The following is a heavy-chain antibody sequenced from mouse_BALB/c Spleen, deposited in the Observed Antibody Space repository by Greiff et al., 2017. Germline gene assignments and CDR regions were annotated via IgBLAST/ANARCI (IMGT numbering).Heavy chain of an antibody. Sequence: QVQLQQPGAELVKPGASVKLSCKASGYTFTSYWMHWVKQRPGQGLEWIGEINPSNGRTNYNEKFKSKATLTVDKSSSTAYMQLSSLTSEDSAVYYCARRLYDTTVVALYWYFDVWGAGTTVTVSS. CDR2: INPSNGRT. D-gene: IGHD1-1*01. CDR3: ARRLYDTTVVALYWYFDV. V-gene: IGHV1S81*02. CDR1: GYTFTSYW. J-gene: IGHJ1*01.